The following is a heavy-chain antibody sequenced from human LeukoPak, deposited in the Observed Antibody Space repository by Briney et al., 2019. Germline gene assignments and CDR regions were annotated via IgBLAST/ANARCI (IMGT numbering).Heavy chain of an antibody. CDR1: GFTFSNYP. CDR2: ISYDGSNK. Sequence: GGSLRLSCTASGFTFSNYPMHGVRQAPGKGLEWVAVISYDGSNKYYADSVKGRFTISRDNSKNTLYLQMNSLIPEDTAVYYCARGLDYDFWSGRDYWGQGTLVTVSS. J-gene: IGHJ4*02. CDR3: ARGLDYDFWSGRDY. D-gene: IGHD3-3*01. V-gene: IGHV3-30-3*01.